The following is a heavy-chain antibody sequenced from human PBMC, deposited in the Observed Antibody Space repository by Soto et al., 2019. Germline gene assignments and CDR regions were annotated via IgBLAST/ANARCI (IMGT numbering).Heavy chain of an antibody. CDR3: ARGPYYDSSGYYYVLDY. CDR2: ISAYNGNR. D-gene: IGHD3-22*01. Sequence: ASVKVSCKASGYTFTSYGISWVRQAPGQGLEWMGWISAYNGNRNYAQKFQGRVTMTTDTSTSTAYMEVRSLRSDDTAVYYCARGPYYDSSGYYYVLDYWGQGTLVTVSS. J-gene: IGHJ4*02. CDR1: GYTFTSYG. V-gene: IGHV1-18*04.